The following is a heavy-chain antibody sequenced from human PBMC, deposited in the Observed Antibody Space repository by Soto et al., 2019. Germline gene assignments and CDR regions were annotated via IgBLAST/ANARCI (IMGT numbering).Heavy chain of an antibody. D-gene: IGHD5-12*01. CDR3: ARHHGPTTSENWFDP. V-gene: IGHV1-18*01. CDR2: ISTYSGDT. CDR1: GYTFFTYD. J-gene: IGHJ5*02. Sequence: QGHLVQAGVEVKTPGAAVTVSCQASGYTFFTYDISWVRQAPGQGVEWMGWISTYSGDTKYAQKFQGRDTRTTDTANTTAYLELRSLTSDDTAVYYSARHHGPTTSENWFDPWGQGTLVTVSS.